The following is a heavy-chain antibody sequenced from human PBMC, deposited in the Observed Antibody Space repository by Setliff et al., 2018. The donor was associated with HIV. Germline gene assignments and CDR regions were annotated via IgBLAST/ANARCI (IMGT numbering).Heavy chain of an antibody. CDR3: ARSPYGDYGLDY. V-gene: IGHV3-11*04. CDR2: ISSRGSTI. CDR1: GFTFSDYY. J-gene: IGHJ4*02. Sequence: GSLRLSCVASGFTFSDYYMSWIRQAPGKGLEWVSYISSRGSTIYYADSVKGRFTISRDNAKNSLYLQMNTLRAEDTAVYFCARSPYGDYGLDYWGQGTLVTVSS. D-gene: IGHD4-17*01.